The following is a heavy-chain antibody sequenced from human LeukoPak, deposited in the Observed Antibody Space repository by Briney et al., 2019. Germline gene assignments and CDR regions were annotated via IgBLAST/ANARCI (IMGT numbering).Heavy chain of an antibody. CDR2: IYYSGST. D-gene: IGHD1-26*01. CDR3: AAVGRWELSY. Sequence: SETLSLTCTVSGCSFSSCGYYWSWIRQPPGKELEWIGSIYYSGSTYYNPSRKSRVTISVDTSKNQFSLKLSSVAAADTAVYSCAAVGRWELSYWGQGTLVTVSS. V-gene: IGHV4-39*01. CDR1: GCSFSSCGYY. J-gene: IGHJ4*02.